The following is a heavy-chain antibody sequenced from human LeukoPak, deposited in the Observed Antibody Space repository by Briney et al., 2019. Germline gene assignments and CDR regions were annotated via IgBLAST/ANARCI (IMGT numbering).Heavy chain of an antibody. CDR2: IYYTGSA. D-gene: IGHD1-26*01. CDR3: ARVTIVGATDFDY. J-gene: IGHJ4*02. Sequence: PSETLSLTCTASGGSISTYYWSWIRQPPGKGLEWIGCIYYTGSANYNPSLKSRGTISVDTSKNQFSLKLSSVTAADTAVYYCARVTIVGATDFDYWGQGTLVTVSS. V-gene: IGHV4-59*01. CDR1: GGSISTYY.